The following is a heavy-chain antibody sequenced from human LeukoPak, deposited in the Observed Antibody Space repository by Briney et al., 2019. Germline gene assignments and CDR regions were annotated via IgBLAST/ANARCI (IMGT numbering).Heavy chain of an antibody. Sequence: PGGSLRHFCAASGFTFSSYSVNWVGQAPGKGLEWVSSISSSSSYIYYADSVKGRFTISRDNAKNSLSLQMNSLRAEDTAVYYCARGSGYYYDSSGVDYWGQRTLVTVSS. J-gene: IGHJ4*02. D-gene: IGHD3-22*01. V-gene: IGHV3-21*01. CDR2: ISSSSSYI. CDR3: ARGSGYYYDSSGVDY. CDR1: GFTFSSYS.